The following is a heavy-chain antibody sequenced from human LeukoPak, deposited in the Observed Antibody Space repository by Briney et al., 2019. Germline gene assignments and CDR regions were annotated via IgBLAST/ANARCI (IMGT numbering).Heavy chain of an antibody. D-gene: IGHD3-22*01. V-gene: IGHV3-73*01. CDR3: WGSGYIQGGPIFDY. J-gene: IGHJ4*02. CDR2: IRSKANSYAT. CDR1: GFTFSGSV. Sequence: GGSLRLSCATSGFTFSGSVMQWVRQASGKGLEWVGRIRSKANSYATAYGASMKGRFTISRDDSKNTAYLQVNSLKTEDTAVYYCWGSGYIQGGPIFDYWGQGTLVTVSS.